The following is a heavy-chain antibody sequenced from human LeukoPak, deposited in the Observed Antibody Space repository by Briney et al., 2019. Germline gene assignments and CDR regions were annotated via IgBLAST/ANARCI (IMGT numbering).Heavy chain of an antibody. J-gene: IGHJ4*02. Sequence: GGSLRLSCAASGFTFSSYSMNWVRQAPGKGLEWVSSISSSSSYIYYADSVKGRFTISRDNSKNTLYLQMNSLRAEDTAVYYCAKSLRTTAIGSSYYFDYWGQGTLVTVSS. CDR1: GFTFSSYS. V-gene: IGHV3-21*04. D-gene: IGHD6-6*01. CDR3: AKSLRTTAIGSSYYFDY. CDR2: ISSSSSYI.